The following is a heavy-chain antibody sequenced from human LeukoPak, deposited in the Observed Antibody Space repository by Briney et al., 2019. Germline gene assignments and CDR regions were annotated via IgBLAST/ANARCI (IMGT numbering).Heavy chain of an antibody. CDR2: IYYSGST. Sequence: PSETLSLTCTVSGGSISSYYWSWIRQPPGKGLEWIGYIYYSGSTNYNPSLKSRVIISVDTSKNQFSLKLSSVTAADTAVYYCARVEEGYGSGRRENYYYYYMDVWGKGTTVTISS. CDR1: GGSISSYY. CDR3: ARVEEGYGSGRRENYYYYYMDV. J-gene: IGHJ6*03. D-gene: IGHD3-10*01. V-gene: IGHV4-59*01.